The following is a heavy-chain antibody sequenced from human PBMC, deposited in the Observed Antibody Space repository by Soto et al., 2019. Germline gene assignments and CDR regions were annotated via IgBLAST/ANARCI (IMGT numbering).Heavy chain of an antibody. Sequence: QVQLQQRGAGLLKPSETLSLTCAVYGGSFSGYYWSWIRQPPGKGLEWIGEINHSGSTNYNPSLKSRVTISVDTSKNQFSLKLSSVTAADTAVYYCARVPYYDFWSGYRQNAFEIWGQGTMVTVSS. CDR2: INHSGST. CDR3: ARVPYYDFWSGYRQNAFEI. V-gene: IGHV4-34*01. J-gene: IGHJ3*02. CDR1: GGSFSGYY. D-gene: IGHD3-3*01.